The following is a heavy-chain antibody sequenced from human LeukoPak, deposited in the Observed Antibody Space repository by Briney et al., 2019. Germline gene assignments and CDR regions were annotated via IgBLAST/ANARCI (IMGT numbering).Heavy chain of an antibody. V-gene: IGHV1-8*01. J-gene: IGHJ3*02. CDR2: MNPNSGNT. CDR1: GYTFTSYD. Sequence: ASVKVSCKASGYTFTSYDINLVRQATGQGLEWMGWMNPNSGNTGYAQKFQGRVTMTRNTSISTAYMELSSLRSEDTAVYYCARGPHRVLRYFDWLGRRNAFDIWGQGTMVTVSS. D-gene: IGHD3-9*01. CDR3: ARGPHRVLRYFDWLGRRNAFDI.